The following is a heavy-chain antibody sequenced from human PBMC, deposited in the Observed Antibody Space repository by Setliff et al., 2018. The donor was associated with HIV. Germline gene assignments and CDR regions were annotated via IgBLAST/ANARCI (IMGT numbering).Heavy chain of an antibody. Sequence: ASVMVSCKASGYTFTSYAMHWVRQAPGQRLEWMGWINAGNGNTKYSQKFQGRVTITRDTSASTAYMGLSSLRSEDTAVYYCARSRSGWSSPFDYWGQGTLVTVSS. CDR1: GYTFTSYA. V-gene: IGHV1-3*01. J-gene: IGHJ4*02. CDR2: INAGNGNT. CDR3: ARSRSGWSSPFDY. D-gene: IGHD6-19*01.